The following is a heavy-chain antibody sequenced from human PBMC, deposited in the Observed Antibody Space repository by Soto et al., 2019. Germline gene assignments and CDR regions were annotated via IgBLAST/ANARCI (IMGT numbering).Heavy chain of an antibody. V-gene: IGHV5-51*01. D-gene: IGHD5-12*01. CDR1: GYTFTTYW. CDR3: ARHENGYNPHDH. CDR2: IHPGYSDT. J-gene: IGHJ4*02. Sequence: PGESLKISCKASGYTFTTYWIGWARLMPGKGLEWMGIIHPGYSDTRYSLSFQCQVTISADTSMTTAYLQWDSLTPSDTAMYYCARHENGYNPHDHWGQGTLVTVSS.